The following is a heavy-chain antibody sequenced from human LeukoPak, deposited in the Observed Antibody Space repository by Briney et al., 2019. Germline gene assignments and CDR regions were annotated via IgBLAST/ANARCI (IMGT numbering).Heavy chain of an antibody. CDR3: ARMFEY. CDR1: GGSISSYY. J-gene: IGHJ4*02. V-gene: IGHV4-59*08. Sequence: PSETLSLTCTVSGGSISSYYWSWIRQPPGKGLEWIGYIYYSGSTNYNPSLKSRVTILLDTSKNQFSLNLNSVTAADTAIYYCARMFEYWGQGTLVTVSS. CDR2: IYYSGST.